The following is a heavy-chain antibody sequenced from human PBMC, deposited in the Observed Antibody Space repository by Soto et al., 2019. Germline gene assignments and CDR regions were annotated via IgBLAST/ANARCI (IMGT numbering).Heavy chain of an antibody. Sequence: EVQLLESGGGLVQPGGSLRLSCAASAFTFNNYAMTWVRLAPGKGLEWVSSISGSGGSTYYAVSVKGRFTISRDNSRSTLFLQMSSLRAEDTAVYYCAKCSGANCYQAIDYWGQGTLVTVSS. J-gene: IGHJ4*02. D-gene: IGHD2-15*01. CDR3: AKCSGANCYQAIDY. V-gene: IGHV3-23*01. CDR2: ISGSGGST. CDR1: AFTFNNYA.